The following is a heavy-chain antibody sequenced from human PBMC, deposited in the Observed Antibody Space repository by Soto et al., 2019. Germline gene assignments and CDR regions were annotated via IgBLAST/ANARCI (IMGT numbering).Heavy chain of an antibody. J-gene: IGHJ5*02. V-gene: IGHV3-33*01. CDR1: GFTFSSYG. D-gene: IGHD3-22*01. Sequence: PGGSLRLSCAASGFTFSSYGMHWVRQAPGKGLEWVAVIWYDGSNKYYADSVKGRFTISRDNSKNTLYLQMNSLRAEDTAVYYCARERIYYDSSGYATNWFDPWGQGT. CDR3: ARERIYYDSSGYATNWFDP. CDR2: IWYDGSNK.